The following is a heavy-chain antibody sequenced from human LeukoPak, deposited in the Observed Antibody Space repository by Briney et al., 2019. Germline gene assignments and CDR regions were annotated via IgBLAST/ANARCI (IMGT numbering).Heavy chain of an antibody. J-gene: IGHJ4*02. CDR1: GFTFSSYS. D-gene: IGHD3-22*01. V-gene: IGHV3-21*01. Sequence: GGSLRLSCAASGFTFSSYSMNWVRQAPGKGLEWVSSISSSSSYIYYADSVKGRFTISRDNAKNSLYLQMNSLRAEDAAVYYCARGYYDSSGYLGYWGQGTLVTVSS. CDR2: ISSSSSYI. CDR3: ARGYYDSSGYLGY.